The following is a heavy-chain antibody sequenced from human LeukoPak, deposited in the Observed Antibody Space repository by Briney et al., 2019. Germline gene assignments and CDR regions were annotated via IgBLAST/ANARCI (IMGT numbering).Heavy chain of an antibody. V-gene: IGHV3-30-3*01. D-gene: IGHD3-16*02. CDR1: GFTLSSYA. CDR3: ARASSDYYYYMDV. J-gene: IGHJ6*03. Sequence: GGSLRLSCAASGFTLSSYAMHWVRQAPGKGLEWVAVISYDGSNKYYADSVKGRFTISRDNSKNTLYLQMNSLRAEDTAVYYCARASSDYYYYMDVWGKGTTVTVSS. CDR2: ISYDGSNK.